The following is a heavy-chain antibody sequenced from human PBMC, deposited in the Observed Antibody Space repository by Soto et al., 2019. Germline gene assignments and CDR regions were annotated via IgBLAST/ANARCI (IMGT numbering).Heavy chain of an antibody. J-gene: IGHJ3*01. CDR3: ARGDRGAFDL. CDR1: GFTFSYYW. D-gene: IGHD1-26*01. Sequence: EVQLVESGGGLVQPGESLRLSCAASGFTFSYYWMHWVRQAPGKGLVWVSRIHSDGSSTTDADSVKDRFTISRDNARNTLYLQMNSLRAEDTAVYYCARGDRGAFDLWGQGTVLTVSS. CDR2: IHSDGSST. V-gene: IGHV3-74*03.